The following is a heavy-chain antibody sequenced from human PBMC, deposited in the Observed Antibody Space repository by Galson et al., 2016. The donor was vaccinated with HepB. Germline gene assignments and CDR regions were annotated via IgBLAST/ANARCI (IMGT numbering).Heavy chain of an antibody. CDR3: ARAGFFDRLLIDAFDI. D-gene: IGHD3-9*01. Sequence: ETLSLTCTASGASITSFYWNWIRQSPGKGLEWIGYVYYYGTTSHNPSLKGRVTTSIDPSKNQLSLNLTSVSAADTAVYYCARAGFFDRLLIDAFDIWGRGTMVTVSS. CDR1: GASITSFY. V-gene: IGHV4-59*01. CDR2: VYYYGTT. J-gene: IGHJ3*02.